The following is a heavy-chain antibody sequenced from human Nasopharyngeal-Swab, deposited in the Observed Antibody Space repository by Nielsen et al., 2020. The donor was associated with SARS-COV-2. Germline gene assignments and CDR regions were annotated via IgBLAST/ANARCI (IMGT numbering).Heavy chain of an antibody. Sequence: SETLALTCTASGGSISSYYWSWIRQPPGKGLEWMGYIYYSGSTNYNPSLKSRVTIAVDTSKNQFSLKVSSVTAADTAVYYCSRGFEYGSGSYYWYYYYYYMGVRGKGTPVTVSS. CDR2: IYYSGST. D-gene: IGHD3-10*01. J-gene: IGHJ6*03. V-gene: IGHV4-59*01. CDR1: GGSISSYY. CDR3: SRGFEYGSGSYYWYYYYYYMGV.